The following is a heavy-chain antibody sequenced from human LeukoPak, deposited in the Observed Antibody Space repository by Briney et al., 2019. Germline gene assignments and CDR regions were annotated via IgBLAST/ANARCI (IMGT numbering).Heavy chain of an antibody. CDR1: GFTFSSYG. D-gene: IGHD6-19*01. CDR3: AKGPSGVSSGWWEVFDY. Sequence: PGGSLRLSCAASGFTFSSYGMHWVRQAPGKGLEWVAFIRYDGSNKYYADSVKGRFTISRDNSKNTLYLQMNSLRAEDTAVYYCAKGPSGVSSGWWEVFDYWGQGTLVTVSS. J-gene: IGHJ4*02. V-gene: IGHV3-30*02. CDR2: IRYDGSNK.